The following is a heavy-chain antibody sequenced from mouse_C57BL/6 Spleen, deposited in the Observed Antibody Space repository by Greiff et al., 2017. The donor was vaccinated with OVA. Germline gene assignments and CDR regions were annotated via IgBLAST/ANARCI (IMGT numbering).Heavy chain of an antibody. Sequence: QVQLQQSGPELVKPGASVKISCKASGYAFSSSWMNWVKQRPGKGLEWIGRIYPGDGDTNYNGKFKGKATLTADKSSSTAYMQLSSLTSEDSAVXFCARNDYDGDFDYWGKGTTLTVSS. D-gene: IGHD2-4*01. CDR1: GYAFSSSW. CDR2: IYPGDGDT. CDR3: ARNDYDGDFDY. J-gene: IGHJ2*01. V-gene: IGHV1-82*01.